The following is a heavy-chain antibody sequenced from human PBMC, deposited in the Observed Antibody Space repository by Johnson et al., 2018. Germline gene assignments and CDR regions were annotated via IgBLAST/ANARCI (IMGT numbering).Heavy chain of an antibody. D-gene: IGHD3-10*01. Sequence: VQLVQSGGGVVRPGGSLRLSCTASGFTFDDYAMHWVRPAPGEGLAWVSGISWNSGSIGYADSAKGRFPISRDNAKNSVYLQMNSLRAEDTALYYWAKDMSYGSGDYYGMDVWGQGTTVTVSS. J-gene: IGHJ6*02. CDR2: ISWNSGSI. CDR3: AKDMSYGSGDYYGMDV. CDR1: GFTFDDYA. V-gene: IGHV3-9*01.